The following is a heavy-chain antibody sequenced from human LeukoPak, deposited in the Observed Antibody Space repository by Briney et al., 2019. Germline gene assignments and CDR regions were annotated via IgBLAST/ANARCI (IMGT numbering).Heavy chain of an antibody. J-gene: IGHJ4*02. Sequence: SETLSLTCAVYGGSFSGYYWTWIRQSPGKGLEWIGEVKYSGRTTYNPSLKSRVTISVDTSKNQFSLKLSSVTAADTAVYYCASGKFQYYFDYWGQGTLVTVSS. V-gene: IGHV4-34*01. CDR3: ASGKFQYYFDY. CDR1: GGSFSGYY. CDR2: VKYSGRT.